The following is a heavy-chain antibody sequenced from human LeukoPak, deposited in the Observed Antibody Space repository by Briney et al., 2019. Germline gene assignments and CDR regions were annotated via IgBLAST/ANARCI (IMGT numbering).Heavy chain of an antibody. V-gene: IGHV3-21*01. J-gene: IGHJ3*02. Sequence: GGSLRLSCAASGFTFSSYSMYWVRQAPGKGLEWVSSISSSSSYIYYADSVKGRFTISRDNAKNSLYLQMNSLRAEDTAVYYCARTGAHGAFDIWGQGTMVTVSS. CDR2: ISSSSSYI. D-gene: IGHD1-14*01. CDR3: ARTGAHGAFDI. CDR1: GFTFSSYS.